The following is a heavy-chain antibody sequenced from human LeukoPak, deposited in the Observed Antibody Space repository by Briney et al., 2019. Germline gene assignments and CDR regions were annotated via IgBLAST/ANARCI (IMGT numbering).Heavy chain of an antibody. V-gene: IGHV3-30*18. Sequence: GRSLRLSCAASGFTFSSHEMHWVRQAPGKGLEWVAVISYDGSKKYYADSVKGRFTISRDNSKNTLCLQMNSLRAEDTAVYYCAKRTDWGIYRSFGYWGQGTLVTVSS. D-gene: IGHD3-16*02. J-gene: IGHJ4*02. CDR3: AKRTDWGIYRSFGY. CDR2: ISYDGSKK. CDR1: GFTFSSHE.